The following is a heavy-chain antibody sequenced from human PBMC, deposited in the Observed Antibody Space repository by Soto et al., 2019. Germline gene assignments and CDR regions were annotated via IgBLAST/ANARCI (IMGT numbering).Heavy chain of an antibody. Sequence: QVQLVQSGAEVKKPGASVKVSCKASGYTFTSYDITWVRQAPGQGLEWTGWISAYNDNTNYAQKFQGRVTMTADTSTRTVYMELRSRRSDDTAVYYCARDRRGSSRSGFDYWGQGTLVTVSS. CDR1: GYTFTSYD. J-gene: IGHJ4*02. CDR2: ISAYNDNT. V-gene: IGHV1-18*04. D-gene: IGHD3-10*01. CDR3: ARDRRGSSRSGFDY.